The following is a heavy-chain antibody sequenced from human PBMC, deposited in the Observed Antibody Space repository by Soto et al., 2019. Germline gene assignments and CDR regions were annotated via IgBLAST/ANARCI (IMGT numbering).Heavy chain of an antibody. V-gene: IGHV4-59*08. CDR3: AGSYSSGWYVGF. J-gene: IGHJ4*02. CDR2: IYYSGST. D-gene: IGHD6-19*01. Sequence: SETLSLTCTVSGGSISSYYWSWIRQPPGKGLEWIGYIYYSGSTNYNPSLKSRVTISVDTSKNQFSLKLRSVTAADTAVYYCAGSYSSGWYVGFWGQGTQVTVSS. CDR1: GGSISSYY.